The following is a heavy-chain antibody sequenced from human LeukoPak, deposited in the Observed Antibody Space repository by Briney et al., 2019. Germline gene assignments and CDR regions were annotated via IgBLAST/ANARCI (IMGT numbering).Heavy chain of an antibody. CDR2: IYYSGST. J-gene: IGHJ3*02. Sequence: SETLSLTCTVSGGSISSCSYYWGWIRQPPGKGLEWIGSIYYSGSTYYNPSLKSRVTISVDTSKNQFSLKLSSVTAADTAVYYCASTTVLLRYFDWLLSLGAFDIWGQGTMVTVSS. CDR1: GGSISSCSYY. D-gene: IGHD3-9*01. V-gene: IGHV4-39*01. CDR3: ASTTVLLRYFDWLLSLGAFDI.